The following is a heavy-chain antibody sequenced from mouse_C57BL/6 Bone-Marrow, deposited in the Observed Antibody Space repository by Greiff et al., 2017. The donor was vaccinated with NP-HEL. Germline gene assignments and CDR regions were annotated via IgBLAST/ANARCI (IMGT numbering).Heavy chain of an antibody. CDR2: ISDGGSYT. J-gene: IGHJ3*01. CDR3: AILLSEAWFAY. Sequence: EVKLMESGGGLVKPGGSLKLSCAASGFTFSSYAMSWVRQTPEKRLEWVATISDGGSYTYYPDNVKGRFTISRDNAKNNLYLQMSHLKSEDTAMYYCAILLSEAWFAYWGQGTLVTVSA. CDR1: GFTFSSYA. V-gene: IGHV5-4*03. D-gene: IGHD3-2*02.